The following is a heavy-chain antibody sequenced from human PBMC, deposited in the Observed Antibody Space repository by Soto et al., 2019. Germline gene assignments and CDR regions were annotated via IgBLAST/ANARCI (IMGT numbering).Heavy chain of an antibody. CDR2: INPNTGAT. V-gene: IGHV1-2*04. J-gene: IGHJ4*02. CDR1: GYTFTAYQ. Sequence: ASVKVSWKPSGYTFTAYQIHWVRQVPGQGLEWMGWINPNTGATNYAQEFQGWVTMTRVTSISTAYMELSSLKSDGTAVYYCARYVYYGDYFDYWGQGTLVTVSS. D-gene: IGHD4-17*01. CDR3: ARYVYYGDYFDY.